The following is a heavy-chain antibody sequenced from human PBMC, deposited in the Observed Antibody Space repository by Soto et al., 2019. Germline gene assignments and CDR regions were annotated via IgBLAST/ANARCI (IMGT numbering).Heavy chain of an antibody. Sequence: QLQLQESGPGLVKPSETLSLTCTVSGGSISSSSYYWGWIRQPPGKGLEWIGSIYYSGSTYYNPSLKSRGTISVDTSKNQFSLKLSSVTAADTAVYYCARRGSSSWYGYWGQGTLVTVSS. J-gene: IGHJ4*02. CDR1: GGSISSSSYY. V-gene: IGHV4-39*01. CDR3: ARRGSSSWYGY. CDR2: IYYSGST. D-gene: IGHD6-13*01.